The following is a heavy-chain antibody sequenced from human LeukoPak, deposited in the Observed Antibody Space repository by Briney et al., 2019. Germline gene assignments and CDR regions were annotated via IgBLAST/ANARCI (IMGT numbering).Heavy chain of an antibody. J-gene: IGHJ4*02. CDR2: IKSRTDGGTT. D-gene: IGHD5-24*01. Sequence: GGSLRLSCAASGFTFTNAWMYWVRQAPGKGLEWVARIKSRTDGGTTDYAAPVKGRFTISRDDSKNTLYLEMNSLKTEDTGVFYCATRINGDGDNWAYDHWGQGTLVTVSS. CDR3: ATRINGDGDNWAYDH. CDR1: GFTFTNAW. V-gene: IGHV3-15*01.